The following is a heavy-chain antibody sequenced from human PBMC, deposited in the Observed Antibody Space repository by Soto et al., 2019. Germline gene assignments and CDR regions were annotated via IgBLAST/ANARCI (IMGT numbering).Heavy chain of an antibody. J-gene: IGHJ4*02. CDR3: AKDAVRRVKAFDY. CDR2: ISAYNGNT. CDR1: SYTFSISG. V-gene: IGHV1-18*01. Sequence: GASVKIGSTASSYTFSISGIGWLLKTPGQGLEWMGWISAYNGNTNYAQKLQGRVTMTTDDSKNTLYLQMNSLRAEDTAVYYCAKDAVRRVKAFDYWGQGTLVTVSS.